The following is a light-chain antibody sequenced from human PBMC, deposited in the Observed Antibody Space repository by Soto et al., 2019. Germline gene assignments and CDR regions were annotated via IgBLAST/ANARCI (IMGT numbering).Light chain of an antibody. V-gene: IGKV3-15*01. CDR3: PQYYNWPPDT. CDR1: QSVDTN. J-gene: IGKJ2*01. Sequence: EVVMTQSPATLSVSPGDRATLSCRASQSVDTNVVWYQQKPGQPPRLLVHSASIRATGVPARFTGIGSGTDFTLTISGLQSDDFAIYYGPQYYNWPPDTFGQGTRLQIK. CDR2: SAS.